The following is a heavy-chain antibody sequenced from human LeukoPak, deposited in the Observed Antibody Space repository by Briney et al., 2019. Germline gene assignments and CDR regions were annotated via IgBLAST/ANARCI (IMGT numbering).Heavy chain of an antibody. D-gene: IGHD3-9*01. J-gene: IGHJ4*02. CDR2: INHSGST. Sequence: SETLSLTCAVYGGSFSGYYWSWIRQPPGKGLEWIGEINHSGSTNYNPSLKSRVTMSVDTSKNQFSLKLSSVTAADTAVYYCARPGVLRYFGYWGQGTLVTVSS. CDR3: ARPGVLRYFGY. CDR1: GGSFSGYY. V-gene: IGHV4-34*01.